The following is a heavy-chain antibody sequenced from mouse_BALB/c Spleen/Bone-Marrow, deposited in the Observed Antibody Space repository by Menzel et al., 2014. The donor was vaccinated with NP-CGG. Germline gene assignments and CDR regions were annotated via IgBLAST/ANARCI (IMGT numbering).Heavy chain of an antibody. D-gene: IGHD2-1*01. CDR2: ISDGGSYT. Sequence: EVMLVESGGGLVKPGGSLKLSCAASGFTFXDYYMHWVRQTPEKRLEWVATISDGGSYTYYPDSVKGRFTISRDNAKNNLYLQMSSLKSEDTAMYYCARDGNYAYWGQGTLVTVSA. CDR1: GFTFXDYY. CDR3: ARDGNYAY. J-gene: IGHJ3*01. V-gene: IGHV5-4*02.